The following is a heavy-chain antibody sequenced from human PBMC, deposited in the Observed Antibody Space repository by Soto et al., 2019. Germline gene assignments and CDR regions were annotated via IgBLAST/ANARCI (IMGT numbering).Heavy chain of an antibody. CDR3: ARLGHMVRGVIAYYDGMDV. CDR1: GYTFTSYG. D-gene: IGHD3-10*01. V-gene: IGHV1-18*04. CDR2: ISAYNGNT. Sequence: QVQLVQSGAEVKKPGASVKVSCKASGYTFTSYGISWVRQAPGQGLEWMGWISAYNGNTNYAQKLQGRVTMTTDTSGSTAYMERRSLGSDDTAVYYCARLGHMVRGVIAYYDGMDVWGQGTTVTVSS. J-gene: IGHJ6*02.